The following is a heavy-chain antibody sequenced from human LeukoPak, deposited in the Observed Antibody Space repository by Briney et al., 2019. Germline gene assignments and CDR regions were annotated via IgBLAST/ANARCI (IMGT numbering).Heavy chain of an antibody. CDR3: ARTRGCSSTSCYSPSPYMDV. CDR1: GDSTSSGGYY. CDR2: IYYSGST. V-gene: IGHV4-31*03. Sequence: SETLSLTCTVSGDSTSSGGYYWSWIRQHPGKGLEWIAYIYYSGSTYYNPSLKSRVIISVDTSKNQFSLKLSSVTAADTAVYYCARTRGCSSTSCYSPSPYMDVWGKGTTVTVSS. D-gene: IGHD2-2*01. J-gene: IGHJ6*03.